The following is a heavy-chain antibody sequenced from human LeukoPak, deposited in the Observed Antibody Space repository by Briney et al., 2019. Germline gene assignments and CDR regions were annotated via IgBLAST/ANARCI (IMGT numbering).Heavy chain of an antibody. V-gene: IGHV3-7*01. D-gene: IGHD6-19*01. J-gene: IGHJ6*03. Sequence: PGGSLRLSCAASGFTFSSYWMSWVRQAPGKGLEWVANIKQDGSEKYYVDSVKGRFTISRDNAKNSLYLQMNSLRAEDTAVYYCARRPPMNSSGWYRRYYYYYMDVWGKGTTVTISS. CDR2: IKQDGSEK. CDR3: ARRPPMNSSGWYRRYYYYYMDV. CDR1: GFTFSSYW.